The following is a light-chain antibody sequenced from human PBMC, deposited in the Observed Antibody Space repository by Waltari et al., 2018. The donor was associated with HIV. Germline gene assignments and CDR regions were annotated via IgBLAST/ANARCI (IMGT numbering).Light chain of an antibody. Sequence: EIVLTQFPGTLSLSPGERATLSGRASQSRSSSYLVWYQQKPDQAPRLLIYGASSRATGIPDRFSGSGSETDFTLTISRLEPEDFAVYYCQQYGSSPPITVGPGTKVDIK. CDR3: QQYGSSPPIT. CDR2: GAS. J-gene: IGKJ3*01. V-gene: IGKV3-20*01. CDR1: QSRSSSY.